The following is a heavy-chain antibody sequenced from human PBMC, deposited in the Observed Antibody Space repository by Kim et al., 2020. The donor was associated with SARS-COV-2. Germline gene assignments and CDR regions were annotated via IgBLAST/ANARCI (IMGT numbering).Heavy chain of an antibody. Sequence: SETLSLTCSVSGASISSSDYYWGWIRLPPGKGLEWIGSIYYSGNTYYNPSLQSRVTVSLDRSKNQFSLKLNSVTAADTAVYYCARDFGRGGYYPEKSGWLDPWGQGTLVIVSS. CDR3: ARDFGRGGYYPEKSGWLDP. D-gene: IGHD1-26*01. V-gene: IGHV4-39*07. CDR1: GASISSSDYY. J-gene: IGHJ5*02. CDR2: IYYSGNT.